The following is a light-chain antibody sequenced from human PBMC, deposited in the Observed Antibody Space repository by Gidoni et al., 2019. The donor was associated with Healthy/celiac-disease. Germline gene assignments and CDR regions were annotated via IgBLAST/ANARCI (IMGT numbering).Light chain of an antibody. V-gene: IGLV2-14*03. Sequence: QSALTQPASVAGSPGQSITISCPGTSSDVGRYNYVSWYQQHPGKAPKLMIYDVSHRPSGVSNRFSGSKSGNTASLTIAGLQAEDEADYYCSSYTSSSTLVFGGGTKLTVL. CDR3: SSYTSSSTLV. CDR1: SSDVGRYNY. J-gene: IGLJ2*01. CDR2: DVS.